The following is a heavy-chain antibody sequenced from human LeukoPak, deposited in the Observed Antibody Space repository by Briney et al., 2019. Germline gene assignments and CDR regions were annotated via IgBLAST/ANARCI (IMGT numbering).Heavy chain of an antibody. J-gene: IGHJ4*02. Sequence: NPSETLSLTCTVSGGSISSFYWSWIRQPPGKGLEFIGHIYYSGSTNYNPSLKSRVTISVDTSKNQFSLKLNSVTAADTAVYYCARHGGSYTFDYWGQGTLVTVSS. V-gene: IGHV4-59*08. CDR2: IYYSGST. CDR3: ARHGGSYTFDY. CDR1: GGSISSFY. D-gene: IGHD1-26*01.